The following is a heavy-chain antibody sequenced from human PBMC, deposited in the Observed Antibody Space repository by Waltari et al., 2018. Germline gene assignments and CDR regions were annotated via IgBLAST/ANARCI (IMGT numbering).Heavy chain of an antibody. D-gene: IGHD6-13*01. Sequence: EVQLVESGGGLVQPGGSLRLSCAASGFVFSGHWMSWVRQAPGKGLEWVANIKRDGSEKYYVDSVKGRFTISRDNAKGSLFLQMNSLRPEDTAVYYCARDQMVSSSWYYFDYWGQGTLVTVSS. J-gene: IGHJ4*02. CDR3: ARDQMVSSSWYYFDY. CDR2: IKRDGSEK. V-gene: IGHV3-7*03. CDR1: GFVFSGHW.